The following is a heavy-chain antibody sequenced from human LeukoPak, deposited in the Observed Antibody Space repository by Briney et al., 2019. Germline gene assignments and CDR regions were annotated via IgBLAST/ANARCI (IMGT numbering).Heavy chain of an antibody. J-gene: IGHJ6*02. Sequence: GGSLRLSCAASGFTFSSYTMSWVRQAPGKGLEWVSTITTSDGNTYYADSVKGRFTVSRDNSKNTLYLQMNSLRAEDTAVYYCARDLQYYDSSGYFYKGIYYYGMDVWGQGTTVTVSS. CDR1: GFTFSSYT. V-gene: IGHV3-23*01. D-gene: IGHD3-22*01. CDR3: ARDLQYYDSSGYFYKGIYYYGMDV. CDR2: ITTSDGNT.